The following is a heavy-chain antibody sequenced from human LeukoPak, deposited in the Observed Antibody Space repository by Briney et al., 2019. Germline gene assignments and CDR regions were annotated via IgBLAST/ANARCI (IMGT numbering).Heavy chain of an antibody. CDR2: IYYSGST. Sequence: SETLSLTCTVSGGSISSGGYYWSWIRQHPGKGLEGIGYIYYSGSTYYNPSPKRRVTISVNTSKNQFSLKLSSVTAADTAVYYCARLNSSGYYYGWFAPCGQGTLVTVSS. V-gene: IGHV4-31*03. CDR1: GGSISSGGYY. D-gene: IGHD3-22*01. J-gene: IGHJ5*02. CDR3: ARLNSSGYYYGWFAP.